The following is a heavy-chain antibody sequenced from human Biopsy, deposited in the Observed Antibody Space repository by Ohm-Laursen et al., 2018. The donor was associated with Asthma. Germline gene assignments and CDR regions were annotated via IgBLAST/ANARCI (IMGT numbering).Heavy chain of an antibody. CDR3: AKDVVWFRELGGMDV. D-gene: IGHD3-10*01. J-gene: IGHJ6*02. CDR1: GFTFSTYG. V-gene: IGHV3-30*18. CDR2: ISYDGSNR. Sequence: SLRLSCSASGFTFSTYGMHWVRQAPGKGLEWVAVISYDGSNRYSADSVRGRFTTSRDNSKNTLYLQMSSLRAGDTAVYYCAKDVVWFRELGGMDVWGQGTTVTVSS.